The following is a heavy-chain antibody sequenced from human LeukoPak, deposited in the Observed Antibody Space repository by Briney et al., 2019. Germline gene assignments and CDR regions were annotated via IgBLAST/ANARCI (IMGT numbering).Heavy chain of an antibody. CDR1: GFTFSSYA. CDR2: ISGSGGST. J-gene: IGHJ5*02. D-gene: IGHD3-22*01. CDR3: AKDSYDSSSWFDP. V-gene: IGHV3-23*01. Sequence: GGSLRLSCAASGFTFSSYAMSWVRPAPGKGLEWISAISGSGGSTYYADSVKGRFTISRDNSKNTLYLQMNSLRAEDTAVYYCAKDSYDSSSWFDPWGQGTLVTVSS.